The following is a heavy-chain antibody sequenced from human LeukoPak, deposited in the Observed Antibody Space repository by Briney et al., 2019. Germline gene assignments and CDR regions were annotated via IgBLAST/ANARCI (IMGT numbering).Heavy chain of an antibody. CDR1: GFTFSSYS. J-gene: IGHJ4*02. CDR3: ATDPVPYY. Sequence: GGSMRVSCAASGFTFSSYSMKWVRQAPGKGLEWLSYINPTTKTIYYADSVKGRFTISRDSAKSSLYLQMNSLRAEDTAVYYCATDPVPYYWGQGTLVTVSS. D-gene: IGHD6-6*01. V-gene: IGHV3-48*04. CDR2: INPTTKTI.